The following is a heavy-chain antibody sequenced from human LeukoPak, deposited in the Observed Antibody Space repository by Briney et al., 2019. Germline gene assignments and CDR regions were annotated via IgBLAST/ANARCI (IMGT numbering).Heavy chain of an antibody. CDR1: GGSFSGYY. D-gene: IGHD1-1*01. CDR3: AVLSTTGTTGDY. CDR2: INHSGST. V-gene: IGHV4-34*01. J-gene: IGHJ4*02. Sequence: SETLSLTCAVYGGSFSGYYWSWIRQPPGKGLEWIGEINHSGSTNYNPSLKSRVTISVDTSKNQFSLKLSSVTAADTAVYYCAVLSTTGTTGDYWGQGTLVTVSS.